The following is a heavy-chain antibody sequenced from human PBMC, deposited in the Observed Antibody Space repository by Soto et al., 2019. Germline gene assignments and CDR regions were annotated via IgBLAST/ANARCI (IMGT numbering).Heavy chain of an antibody. CDR3: ARHRYYEGSVPGYGMDV. CDR2: ISSGGSFI. D-gene: IGHD3-16*01. Sequence: QVQLVESGGGLVKPGGSLRLSCAASGFPFSDYYMSWIRQAPGKGLEYISYISSGGSFIYYADSVKGRFTISRDTAKTSLYLQMNSLRAEDTALYYCARHRYYEGSVPGYGMDVWGQGTTVTVSS. CDR1: GFPFSDYY. V-gene: IGHV3-11*01. J-gene: IGHJ6*02.